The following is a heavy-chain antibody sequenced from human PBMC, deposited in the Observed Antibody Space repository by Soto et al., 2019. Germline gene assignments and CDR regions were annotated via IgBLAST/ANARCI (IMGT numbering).Heavy chain of an antibody. CDR2: ISGSGGST. J-gene: IGHJ4*02. V-gene: IGHV3-23*01. Sequence: GGSLRLSCAAYGFTFSSYAMSWVRQAPGKGLEWISAISGSGGSTYYADSVKRRFTISRDNSKNTLYLQMNNLRAVDTAVYDFAKDLSGNGSGSYYFDSWGQGTLVTVSS. D-gene: IGHD3-10*01. CDR1: GFTFSSYA. CDR3: AKDLSGNGSGSYYFDS.